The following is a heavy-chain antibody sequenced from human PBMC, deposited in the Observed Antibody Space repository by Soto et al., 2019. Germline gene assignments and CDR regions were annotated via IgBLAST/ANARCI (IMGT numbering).Heavy chain of an antibody. J-gene: IGHJ4*02. V-gene: IGHV3-7*04. CDR2: IKQDGSEE. Sequence: EVQLVESGGGLVQPGGSLRLSCADSGFSSSPFWMTWVRQAPGKGLEWVALIKQDGSEELYVDSVKGRFTISRDNAKNAVYLQVDSLGVEDTAGYYCTGGSGWLQTDWGQGTLVTVSS. CDR3: TGGSGWLQTD. CDR1: GFSSSPFW. D-gene: IGHD6-19*01.